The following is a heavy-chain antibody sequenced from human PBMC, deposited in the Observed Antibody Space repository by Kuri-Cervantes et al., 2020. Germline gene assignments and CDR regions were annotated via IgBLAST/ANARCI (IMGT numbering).Heavy chain of an antibody. CDR3: ARDQKSGSYLLADY. CDR2: ISSSGYYI. Sequence: ETLSLTCAASEFTFSNYSMNWVRQAPGKGLEWVSSISSSGYYIYYADSLKGRFTISRDNAKNSLYLQMNSLRAEDTAVYYCARDQKSGSYLLADYWGQGTLVTVSS. J-gene: IGHJ4*02. D-gene: IGHD1-26*01. CDR1: EFTFSNYS. V-gene: IGHV3-21*03.